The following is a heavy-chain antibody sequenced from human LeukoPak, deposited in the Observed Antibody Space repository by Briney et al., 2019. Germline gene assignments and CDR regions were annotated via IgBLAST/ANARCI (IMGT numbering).Heavy chain of an antibody. Sequence: GGSLRLSCAASGFTFSSYAMSWVRQAPGKGLEWVSAIRGSGGSTHYADSVKGRFTISRDNSKNTLYLQMNSLRAEDTAVYYCAKTLYYYDSSGYYYVANTPFDYWGQGTLVTVSS. CDR3: AKTLYYYDSSGYYYVANTPFDY. J-gene: IGHJ4*02. CDR2: IRGSGGST. D-gene: IGHD3-22*01. CDR1: GFTFSSYA. V-gene: IGHV3-23*01.